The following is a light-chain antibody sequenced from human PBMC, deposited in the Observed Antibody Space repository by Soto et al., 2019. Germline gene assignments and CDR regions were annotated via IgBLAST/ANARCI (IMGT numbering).Light chain of an antibody. CDR2: GTS. CDR1: QAIGNS. V-gene: IGKV1-39*01. CDR3: QQSYASSWT. Sequence: DIQMTQSPSSLSASVGARVTITCRTSQAIGNSVNWYQQKPGKAPNLLVYGTSTLQSGVQSRSSGSGSGTDFTLTISSAQREDFATYYCQQSYASSWTFGQGTKVEIK. J-gene: IGKJ1*01.